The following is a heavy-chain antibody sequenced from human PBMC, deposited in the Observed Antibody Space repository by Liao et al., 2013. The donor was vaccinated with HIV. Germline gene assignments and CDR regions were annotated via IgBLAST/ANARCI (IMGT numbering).Heavy chain of an antibody. CDR3: ARGSDGDRGLDN. D-gene: IGHD2-21*02. CDR1: GGSFSDNY. V-gene: IGHV4-34*01. Sequence: QVQLHQWGAGLLKPSETLSLTCAVYGGSFSDNYWISVRQVPGKGLEWIGEINPSGNTNYSPSYKSRVAMSVDTSKNQFSLNLTSVTAADTAVYYCARGSDGDRGLDNWGQGTLVTVSS. J-gene: IGHJ4*02. CDR2: INPSGNT.